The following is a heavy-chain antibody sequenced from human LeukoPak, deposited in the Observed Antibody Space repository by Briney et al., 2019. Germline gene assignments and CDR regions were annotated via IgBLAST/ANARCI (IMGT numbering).Heavy chain of an antibody. CDR3: ARGSCWDSSSCHGALDS. J-gene: IGHJ3*02. Sequence: SQTLSLTCAISGDSVSNKTTAWNWIRQSPSGGLEWLGRTYYRSKWYHEYALSVTSRITINTDTSKNQFSLHLDSVTPEDTAVYYCARGSCWDSSSCHGALDSWGQGTMVTVSS. CDR1: GDSVSNKTTA. CDR2: TYYRSKWYH. V-gene: IGHV6-1*01. D-gene: IGHD6-13*01.